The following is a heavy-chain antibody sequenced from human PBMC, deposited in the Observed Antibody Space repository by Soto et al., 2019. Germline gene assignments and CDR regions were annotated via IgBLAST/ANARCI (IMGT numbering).Heavy chain of an antibody. CDR1: GFTFSSYG. CDR2: IWYDGSNK. J-gene: IGHJ3*02. V-gene: IGHV3-33*01. Sequence: QVQLVESGGGVVQPGRSLRLSCAASGFTFSSYGMHWVRQAPGKGLEWVAVIWYDGSNKYYADSVKGRFTISRDNSKNTLYLQMNSLRAEDTAVYYCARMPGYGDYLDAFDIWGQGTMVTVSS. CDR3: ARMPGYGDYLDAFDI. D-gene: IGHD4-17*01.